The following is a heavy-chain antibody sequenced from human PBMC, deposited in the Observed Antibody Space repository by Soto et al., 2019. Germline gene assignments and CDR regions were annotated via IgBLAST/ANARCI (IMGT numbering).Heavy chain of an antibody. V-gene: IGHV3-53*01. D-gene: IGHD1-26*01. Sequence: LRLSCAASGFTFSSYGMHWVRRAPGTGLEWVSVIYSGGSTYYADSVKGRFTISRDNSKNTLYLQMNSLRAEDTAVYYCARDRYSGSYYSGFDYWSQGTLVAVSS. J-gene: IGHJ4*02. CDR1: GFTFSSYG. CDR3: ARDRYSGSYYSGFDY. CDR2: IYSGGST.